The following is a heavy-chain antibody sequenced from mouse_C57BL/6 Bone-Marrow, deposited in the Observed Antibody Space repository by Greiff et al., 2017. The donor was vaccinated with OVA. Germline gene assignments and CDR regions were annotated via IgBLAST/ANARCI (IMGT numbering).Heavy chain of an antibody. CDR2: IFPGSGST. CDR3: ARLRDGYPAWFAY. Sequence: QVQLQQSGPELARPGASVKISCKAPGYTFTSHWMQWVRQRPGQGLEWIGEIFPGSGSTYYNEKFKGKATLTADTSSSTAYMQLRSLTSEDSAVYFCARLRDGYPAWFAYWGQGTLVTVSA. D-gene: IGHD2-3*01. V-gene: IGHV1-56*01. J-gene: IGHJ3*01. CDR1: GYTFTSHW.